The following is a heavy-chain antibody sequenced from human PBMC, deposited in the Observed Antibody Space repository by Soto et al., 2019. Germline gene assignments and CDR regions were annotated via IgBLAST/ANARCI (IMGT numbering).Heavy chain of an antibody. CDR1: GYTFTIYG. V-gene: IGHV1-18*01. CDR2: ISAYNGNT. Sequence: ASLKVSCKASGYTFTIYGISWVRQAPGQGLEWMGWISAYNGNTNYAQKLQGRVTMTTDTSTSTAYMELRSLRSDDTAVYYCARDQPTVTFDYWGQGTLVTVSS. CDR3: ARDQPTVTFDY. D-gene: IGHD4-17*01. J-gene: IGHJ4*02.